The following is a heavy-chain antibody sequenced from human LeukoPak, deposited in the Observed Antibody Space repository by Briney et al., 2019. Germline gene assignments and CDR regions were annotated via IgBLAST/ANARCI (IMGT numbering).Heavy chain of an antibody. J-gene: IGHJ4*02. CDR1: GFTFSDYY. V-gene: IGHV3-11*01. CDR3: ARRGAYYFDY. D-gene: IGHD3-10*01. Sequence: KAGGSLRLSCAASGFTFSDYYMTWICQAPGKGLEWVSYITSSGSTIYYADSVKGRFTISRDNVKSSLYLQMNSLRAEDTAVYYCARRGAYYFDYWGQGTLVTVSS. CDR2: ITSSGSTI.